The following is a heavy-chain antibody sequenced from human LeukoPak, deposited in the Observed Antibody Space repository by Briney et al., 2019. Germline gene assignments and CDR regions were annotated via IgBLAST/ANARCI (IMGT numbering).Heavy chain of an antibody. CDR3: ASSEDTAMVEFY. D-gene: IGHD5-18*01. J-gene: IGHJ4*02. CDR1: GFTVSSNY. CDR2: IYSGGST. V-gene: IGHV3-53*01. Sequence: PGGSPRLSCAASGFTVSSNYMSWVRQAPGKGLEWVSVIYSGGSTYYADSVKGRFTISRDNSKNTLYLQMNSLRAEDTAVYYCASSEDTAMVEFYWGQGTLVTVSS.